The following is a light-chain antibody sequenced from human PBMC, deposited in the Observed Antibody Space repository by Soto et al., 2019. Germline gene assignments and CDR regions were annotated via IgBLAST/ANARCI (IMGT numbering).Light chain of an antibody. J-gene: IGLJ2*01. CDR1: SRDIGAYNL. V-gene: IGLV2-14*01. CDR3: SAYTSRSTLV. Sequence: QSVLTQPASVSGSPGQSITISCSGTSRDIGAYNLVSWYQQPPGKAPKLLIYEVRNRPSGISYRFSGSKSGTTASLTISSLLPEDEADYYCSAYTSRSTLVFSGGTKLTVL. CDR2: EVR.